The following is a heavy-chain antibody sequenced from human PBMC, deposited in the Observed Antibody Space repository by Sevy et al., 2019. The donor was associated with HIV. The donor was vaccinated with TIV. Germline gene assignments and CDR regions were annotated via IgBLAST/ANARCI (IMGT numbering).Heavy chain of an antibody. CDR2: IHNDDTT. D-gene: IGHD5-18*01. Sequence: GGSLRLSCAASGFTVNSNYMTWVRQAPGKGLEGVSVIHNDDTTYHPDSLKDRFTISRDNFKNTLYLHMSSLRAEDTAVYYCARGKSGYGYALNYWGQGTLVTVSS. CDR1: GFTVNSNY. J-gene: IGHJ4*02. V-gene: IGHV3-66*01. CDR3: ARGKSGYGYALNY.